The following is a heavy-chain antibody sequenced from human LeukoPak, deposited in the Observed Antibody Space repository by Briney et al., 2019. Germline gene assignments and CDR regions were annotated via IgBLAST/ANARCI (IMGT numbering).Heavy chain of an antibody. D-gene: IGHD6-19*01. J-gene: IGHJ4*02. CDR3: ARGSSGWYYFDY. CDR1: GFTFSSYA. V-gene: IGHV3-64*01. CDR2: ISSSGGST. Sequence: SGGSLRLSCAASGFTFSSYAMHWVRPAPGKGLEYVSAISSSGGSTYYANSVKGRFTTSRDNSKNTLYLQMGSLRAEDMAVYYCARGSSGWYYFDYWGQGTLVTVSS.